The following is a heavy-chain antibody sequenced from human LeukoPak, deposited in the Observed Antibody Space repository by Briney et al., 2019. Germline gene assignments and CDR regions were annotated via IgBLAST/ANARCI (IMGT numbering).Heavy chain of an antibody. Sequence: ASVKVSCKVSGYTLTELSMHWVRQAPGKGLEWMGGFDPEDGETIYAQKFQGKVTMTEDTSTDTAYMELSRLRSDDTAVYYCARHTISRTPILHFDYWGQGTLVTVSS. CDR1: GYTLTELS. D-gene: IGHD3-3*01. J-gene: IGHJ4*02. V-gene: IGHV1-24*01. CDR2: FDPEDGET. CDR3: ARHTISRTPILHFDY.